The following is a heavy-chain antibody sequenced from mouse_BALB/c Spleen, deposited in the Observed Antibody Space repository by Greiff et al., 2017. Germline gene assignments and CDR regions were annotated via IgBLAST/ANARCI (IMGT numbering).Heavy chain of an antibody. CDR2: INSNGGST. J-gene: IGHJ3*01. Sequence: DVMLVESGGGLVQPGGSLKLSCAASGFTFSSYGMSWVRQTPDKRLELVATINSNGGSTYYPDSVKGRFTISRDNAKNTLYLQMSSLKSEDTAMYYCAREGFAYWGQGTLVTVSA. CDR1: GFTFSSYG. V-gene: IGHV5-6-3*01. CDR3: AREGFAY.